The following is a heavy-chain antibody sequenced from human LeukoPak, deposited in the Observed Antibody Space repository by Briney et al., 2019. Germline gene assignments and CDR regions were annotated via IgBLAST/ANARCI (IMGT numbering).Heavy chain of an antibody. CDR2: ISSSSSYI. J-gene: IGHJ4*02. V-gene: IGHV3-21*01. D-gene: IGHD3-10*01. CDR3: ARLYYGSGIPTGY. CDR1: VFTFSSYS. Sequence: GGSLRLSCAASVFTFSSYSMNWVRQAPGKGLEWVSSISSSSSYIYYADSVKGRFTISRDNAKNSLYLQMNSLRAEDTAVYYCARLYYGSGIPTGYWGQGTLVTVSS.